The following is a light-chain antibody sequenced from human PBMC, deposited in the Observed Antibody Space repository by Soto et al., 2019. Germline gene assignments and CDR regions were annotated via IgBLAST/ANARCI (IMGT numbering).Light chain of an antibody. Sequence: DIQMTQSPSTLSGSVGDRVTMACRSSQTIISWLEWYQQKTGKAPKLLIYKAYTLKSGVPSRYSGSGSGTEFTLTISSLQPDDFATYYCQHYNSYSEAFGQGTKVDI. CDR3: QHYNSYSEA. CDR1: QTIISW. V-gene: IGKV1-5*03. CDR2: KAY. J-gene: IGKJ1*01.